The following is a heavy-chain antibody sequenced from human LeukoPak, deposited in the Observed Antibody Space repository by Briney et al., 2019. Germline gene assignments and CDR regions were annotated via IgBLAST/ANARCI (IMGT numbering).Heavy chain of an antibody. J-gene: IGHJ6*04. Sequence: LSGGSRRLSCEAPGFIFRTYWRDWVRKAPGRGLEWVANINQDGSEKYFVDSVKGRFTIFRDNAKNTLYLQMNSLRAEDTAVYYCSRALEVWGKGTTVAVSS. CDR2: INQDGSEK. CDR3: SRALEV. CDR1: GFIFRTYW. V-gene: IGHV3-7*01.